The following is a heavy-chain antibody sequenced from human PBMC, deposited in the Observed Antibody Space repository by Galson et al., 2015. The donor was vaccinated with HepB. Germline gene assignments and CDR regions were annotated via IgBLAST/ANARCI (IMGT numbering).Heavy chain of an antibody. CDR2: MNPNSGNT. Sequence: SVKVSCKASGYTFTSYDINWVRQATGQGLEWMGWMNPNSGNTGYAQKFQGRVTMTRNTSISTAYMELSSLRSEDTAVYYCAREPGLEYCSGGSCPLDYWGQGTLVTVSS. CDR1: GYTFTSYD. CDR3: AREPGLEYCSGGSCPLDY. J-gene: IGHJ4*02. D-gene: IGHD2-15*01. V-gene: IGHV1-8*01.